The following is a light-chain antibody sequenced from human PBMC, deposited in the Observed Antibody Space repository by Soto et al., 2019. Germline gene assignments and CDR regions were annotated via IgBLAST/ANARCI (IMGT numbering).Light chain of an antibody. CDR1: RSNIENDN. Sequence: QSVLTQPPSVSAAPGQKVTISCSGDRSNIENDNVSWYQQLPGTAPKLLIHENTKRPPGIPDRFSGSKSGTSATLVITGLQTGDEADYYCGTWDTSLRGGVFGGGTKVTVL. CDR3: GTWDTSLRGGV. CDR2: ENT. V-gene: IGLV1-51*02. J-gene: IGLJ2*01.